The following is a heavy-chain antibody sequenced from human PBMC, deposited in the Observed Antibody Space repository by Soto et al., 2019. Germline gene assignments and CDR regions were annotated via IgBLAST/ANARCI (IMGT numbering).Heavy chain of an antibody. V-gene: IGHV4-39*01. CDR1: GDSITTIGYY. J-gene: IGHJ4*02. CDR3: ARSHYTYGLLIDY. D-gene: IGHD2-8*01. Sequence: PSETLSLTCSVSGDSITTIGYYWGWIRQPPGKGLQWIGNVYWTGSTFSHPSLTSRVFISVDTSKNEFSLRLTSVTAADTAVYYCARSHYTYGLLIDYWGPGTLVTVSS. CDR2: VYWTGST.